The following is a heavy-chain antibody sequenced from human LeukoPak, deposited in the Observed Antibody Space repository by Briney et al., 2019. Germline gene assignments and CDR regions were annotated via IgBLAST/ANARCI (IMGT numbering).Heavy chain of an antibody. CDR3: ARDQTYYYGSGSYDY. CDR2: ISSSSSYI. Sequence: GGSLRLSCAASGFTFSSYSMNWVRQARGKGLEWVSSISSSSSYIYYADSVKGRFTISRDNAKNSLYLQMNSLRAEDTAVYYCARDQTYYYGSGSYDYWGQGTLVTVSS. J-gene: IGHJ4*02. D-gene: IGHD3-10*01. CDR1: GFTFSSYS. V-gene: IGHV3-21*01.